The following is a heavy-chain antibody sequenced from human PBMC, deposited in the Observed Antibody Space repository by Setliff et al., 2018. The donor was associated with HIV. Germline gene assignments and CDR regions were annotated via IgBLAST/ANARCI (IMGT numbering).Heavy chain of an antibody. CDR1: GYSISSGYY. J-gene: IGHJ2*01. CDR2: IYHSGST. D-gene: IGHD2-2*01. V-gene: IGHV4-38-2*01. Sequence: SETLSLTCAVSGYSISSGYYWGWIRQPPGKGLEWIGSIYHSGSTYYNPSLKSRVTISVDTSKNQFSLKLSSVTAADTAVYYCARGSNPDSPGFIAYGYFDLWGRGTLVTVSS. CDR3: ARGSNPDSPGFIAYGYFDL.